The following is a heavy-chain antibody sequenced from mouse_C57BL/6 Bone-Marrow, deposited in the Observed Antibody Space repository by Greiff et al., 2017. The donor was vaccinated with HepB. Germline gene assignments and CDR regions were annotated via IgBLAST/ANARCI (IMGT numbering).Heavy chain of an antibody. J-gene: IGHJ3*01. V-gene: IGHV14-2*01. CDR2: IDPEDGET. CDR3: APSLQLRLPFAY. CDR1: GFNIKDYY. D-gene: IGHD3-2*02. Sequence: DVQLQESGAELVKPGASVKLSCTASGFNIKDYYMHWVKQRTEQGLEWIGRIDPEDGETKYAPKFQGKATITADTSSNTAYLQLSSQTSEDTAVYYCAPSLQLRLPFAYWGQGTLVTVSA.